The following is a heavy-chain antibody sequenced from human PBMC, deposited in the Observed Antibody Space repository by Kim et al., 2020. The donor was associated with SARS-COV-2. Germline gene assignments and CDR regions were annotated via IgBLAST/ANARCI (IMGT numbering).Heavy chain of an antibody. CDR2: ISSSSSYI. Sequence: GGSLRLSCAASGFTFSSYSMNWVRQAPGKGLEWVSSISSSSSYIYYADSVKGRFTISRDNAKNSLYLQMNSLRAEDTAVYYCARGGALWFGELLIPYFDYWGQGTLVTVSS. D-gene: IGHD3-10*01. CDR1: GFTFSSYS. CDR3: ARGGALWFGELLIPYFDY. V-gene: IGHV3-21*01. J-gene: IGHJ4*02.